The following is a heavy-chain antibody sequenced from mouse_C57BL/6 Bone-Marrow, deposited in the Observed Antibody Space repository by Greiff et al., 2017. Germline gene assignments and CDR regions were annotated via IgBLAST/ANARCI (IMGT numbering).Heavy chain of an antibody. J-gene: IGHJ2*01. CDR3: ARFLYYYDSSYDEY. Sequence: QVQLQQSDAELVKPGASVKISCKVSGYTFTDHTIHWMKQRPEQGLAWIGYIYPRAGSTKYNEKFKGKATLTADKSSSTAYMQLHSLTSEDSAVYFCARFLYYYDSSYDEYWGQGTTLTVSS. V-gene: IGHV1-78*01. CDR1: GYTFTDHT. CDR2: IYPRAGST. D-gene: IGHD1-1*01.